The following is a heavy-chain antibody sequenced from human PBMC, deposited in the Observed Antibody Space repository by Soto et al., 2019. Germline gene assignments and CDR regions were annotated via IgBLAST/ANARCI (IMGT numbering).Heavy chain of an antibody. CDR1: GFTLSDHY. V-gene: IGHV3-72*01. CDR2: SRDKPQGYST. CDR3: VRATFFSDSSGYTRCLDY. J-gene: IGHJ4*02. D-gene: IGHD3-22*01. Sequence: PGGFLRLSCAVSGFTLSDHYIDWVRQAPGKGLEWVGRSRDKPQGYSTTYAASVKGRFTTSRDESKNSAYLQMNSLKTEDTAVYYCVRATFFSDSSGYTRCLDYWGQGTLVTVSS.